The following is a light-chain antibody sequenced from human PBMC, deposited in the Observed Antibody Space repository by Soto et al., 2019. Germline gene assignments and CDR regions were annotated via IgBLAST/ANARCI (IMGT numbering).Light chain of an antibody. CDR1: RSNIGAGFD. CDR3: QSFDSSLGGWL. V-gene: IGLV1-40*01. J-gene: IGLJ3*02. Sequence: QSVLTQPPSVSGAPGQRVTISCTGSRSNIGAGFDVHWYQQLPGTAPKLLISGDTNRPSGVSGRFSGSKSGTSASLAITGLRAEDEADYYCQSFDSSLGGWLFGGGTKLTVL. CDR2: GDT.